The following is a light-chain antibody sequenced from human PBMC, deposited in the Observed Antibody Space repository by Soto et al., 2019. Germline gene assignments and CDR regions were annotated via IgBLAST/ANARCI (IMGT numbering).Light chain of an antibody. CDR2: RAS. J-gene: IGKJ5*01. V-gene: IGKV3-15*01. Sequence: IVTKQSPATLSVSTGEGATLSCRASQGVRSNVAWYYQKPGQAPRLLIYRASSRAAGLPGRFSGSGSETEFTLTISTLQSEDFAVYYCQQYNKWPITFGQGTRLEIK. CDR3: QQYNKWPIT. CDR1: QGVRSN.